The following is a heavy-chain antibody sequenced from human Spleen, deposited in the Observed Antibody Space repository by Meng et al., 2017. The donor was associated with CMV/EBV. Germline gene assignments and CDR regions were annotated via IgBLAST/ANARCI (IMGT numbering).Heavy chain of an antibody. Sequence: GESLKISCAASGFTFSSYAMHWVRQAPGKGLEWVSVIHSGGSTYYADSVKGRFILSRDNAKNSVYLLMSSLRAEDTAFYYCARDALSSGGDYWGQGALVTVSS. V-gene: IGHV3-66*01. CDR2: IHSGGST. CDR1: GFTFSSYA. CDR3: ARDALSSGGDY. D-gene: IGHD6-19*01. J-gene: IGHJ4*02.